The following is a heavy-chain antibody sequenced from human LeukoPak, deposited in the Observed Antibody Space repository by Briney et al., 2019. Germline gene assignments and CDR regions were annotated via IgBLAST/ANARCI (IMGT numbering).Heavy chain of an antibody. V-gene: IGHV3-64*01. Sequence: TGGSLRLSCAASGFTFSSYAMHWVRQAPGKGLEYVSAISSNGGSTYYANSVKGRFTISRDNSKNTLYLQMGSLRAEDMAVYYCARGAAMGYYYMDVWGKGTTVTVSS. CDR1: GFTFSSYA. D-gene: IGHD2-2*01. J-gene: IGHJ6*03. CDR3: ARGAAMGYYYMDV. CDR2: ISSNGGST.